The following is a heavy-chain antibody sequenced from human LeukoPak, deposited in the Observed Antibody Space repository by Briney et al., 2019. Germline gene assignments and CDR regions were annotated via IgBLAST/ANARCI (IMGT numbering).Heavy chain of an antibody. V-gene: IGHV5-10-1*01. CDR1: GYSFTSYW. D-gene: IGHD2-15*01. CDR2: IDPSDSYT. Sequence: GESLKISCKGSGYSFTSYWISWVRQMPGKGLEWMGRIDPSDSYTNYSPSFQGHVTISADKSISTAHLQWSSLKASDTAMYYCASYCSGTSCSNFDYWGQGTLVTVSS. J-gene: IGHJ4*02. CDR3: ASYCSGTSCSNFDY.